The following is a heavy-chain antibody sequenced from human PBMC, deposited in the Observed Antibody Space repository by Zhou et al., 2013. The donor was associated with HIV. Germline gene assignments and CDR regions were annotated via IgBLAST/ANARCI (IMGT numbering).Heavy chain of an antibody. J-gene: IGHJ4*02. CDR3: ATPWNSSGSLDY. CDR2: FDAEDGKR. V-gene: IGHV1-24*01. CDR1: GYTLADLA. Sequence: QVQLLQSEAEVKPPGASVKVSCKVFGYTLADLAIHWVRLPPGQGLEWMGGFDAEDGKRIYAQKFQGRGTMTEDTSTDTAYMELRNLRSEDTAVYYCATPWNSSGSLDYWGQGTLVTVSS. D-gene: IGHD3-22*01.